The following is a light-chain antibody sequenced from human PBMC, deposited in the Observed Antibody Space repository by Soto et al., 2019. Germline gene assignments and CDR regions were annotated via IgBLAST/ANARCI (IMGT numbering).Light chain of an antibody. CDR1: QTVSGSY. V-gene: IGKV3-20*01. CDR2: GAS. J-gene: IGKJ3*01. Sequence: EFVLTQSPGTLSLSPGERGTLSCRASQTVSGSYVAWYQQKPGQAPRLLIYGASSRATGIPDRFSGSGPGTDFTLTISRLEPEDFAVYYCQQYGNSPGFTFGPGTKVDIK. CDR3: QQYGNSPGFT.